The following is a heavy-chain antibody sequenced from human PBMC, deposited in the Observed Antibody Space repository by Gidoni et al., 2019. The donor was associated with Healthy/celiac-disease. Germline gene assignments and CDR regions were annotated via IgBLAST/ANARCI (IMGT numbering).Heavy chain of an antibody. CDR1: GGSISSYY. V-gene: IGHV4-59*01. CDR3: AREVGAGYTFDY. J-gene: IGHJ4*02. CDR2: IYYSGST. D-gene: IGHD3-9*01. Sequence: YGGSISSYYWSWIRQPPGKGLEWIGYIYYSGSTNYNPSLKSRVTISVDTSKNQFSLKLSSVTAADTAVYYCAREVGAGYTFDYLGQGTLVTVSS.